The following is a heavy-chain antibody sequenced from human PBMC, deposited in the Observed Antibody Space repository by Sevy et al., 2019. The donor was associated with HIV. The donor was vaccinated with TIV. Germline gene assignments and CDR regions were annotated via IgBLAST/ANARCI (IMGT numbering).Heavy chain of an antibody. CDR1: GFTFSSYA. D-gene: IGHD4-17*01. Sequence: GGSLRLSCIASGFTFSSYAMSWVRQAPGKGLGWVSAISGSGGSTYYADSVKGRFTISRDNSKNTLYLQMTSLRAEDTAVYYCAKDFHDYGDFYFDYWDQGTLVTVSS. J-gene: IGHJ4*02. CDR2: ISGSGGST. CDR3: AKDFHDYGDFYFDY. V-gene: IGHV3-23*01.